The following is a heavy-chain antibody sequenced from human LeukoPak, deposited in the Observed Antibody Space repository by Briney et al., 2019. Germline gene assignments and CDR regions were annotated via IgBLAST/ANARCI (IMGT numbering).Heavy chain of an antibody. Sequence: PSETLSLTCTVSGYSISSGYYWGWIRQPPGKGLEWIGSIYHSGSTYYNPSLKSRVTISVDTSKNQFSLKLSSVTAADTAVYYCARGGWYCSSTSCYAITELGCFDLWGRGTLVTVSS. D-gene: IGHD2-2*01. V-gene: IGHV4-38-2*02. CDR2: IYHSGST. CDR3: ARGGWYCSSTSCYAITELGCFDL. CDR1: GYSISSGYY. J-gene: IGHJ2*01.